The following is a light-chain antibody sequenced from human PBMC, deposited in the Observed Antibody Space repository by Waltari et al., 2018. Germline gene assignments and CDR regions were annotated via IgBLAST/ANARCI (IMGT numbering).Light chain of an antibody. Sequence: QAALTQPRSVSGSPGQSVTISCTGTSSDSGGYNYVSLYQHHPAEAPKLIIYDVNKRPSGVPDRFSGSKSGNTASLTISGLQAEDESDYYCCSYAGTYTFVVFGGGTKLTVL. CDR3: CSYAGTYTFVV. CDR1: SSDSGGYNY. CDR2: DVN. V-gene: IGLV2-11*01. J-gene: IGLJ2*01.